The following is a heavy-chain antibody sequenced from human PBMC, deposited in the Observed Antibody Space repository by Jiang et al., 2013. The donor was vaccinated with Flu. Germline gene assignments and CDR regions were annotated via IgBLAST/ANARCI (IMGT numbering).Heavy chain of an antibody. D-gene: IGHD3-9*01. CDR1: SISSGSYY. Sequence: SISSGSYYWSWIRQPPGGTGVDWAYLYQWEHQLQPLLKSRVTISVDTSKNQFSLKLSSVTAADTAVYYCARVARYFDPTSNYYYYGMDVWGQGTTVTVSS. CDR2: LYQWEH. J-gene: IGHJ6*02. CDR3: ARVARYFDPTSNYYYYGMDV. V-gene: IGHV4-61*02.